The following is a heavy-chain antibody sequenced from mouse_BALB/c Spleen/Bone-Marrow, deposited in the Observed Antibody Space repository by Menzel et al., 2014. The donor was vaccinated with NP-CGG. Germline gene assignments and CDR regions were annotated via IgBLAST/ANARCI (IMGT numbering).Heavy chain of an antibody. V-gene: IGHV2-2*02. Sequence: VQLQQSGPGLVQPSQSLSITCTVSGFSLTSYGVHWVRQSPGKGLEWLGVIWSGGSTDYNAAFISRLSISKDESKSQAFFKMNSLQANDAAIYDCDSNWDYAMDYWGQGTSVTVSS. CDR3: DSNWDYAMDY. J-gene: IGHJ4*01. CDR2: IWSGGST. D-gene: IGHD4-1*01. CDR1: GFSLTSYG.